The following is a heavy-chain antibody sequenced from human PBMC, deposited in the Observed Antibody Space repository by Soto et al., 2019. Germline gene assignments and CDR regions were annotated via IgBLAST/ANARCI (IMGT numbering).Heavy chain of an antibody. CDR2: IYYSGST. CDR1: GGSISSGDYY. Sequence: SETLSLTCTVSGGSISSGDYYWSWIRQPPGKGLEWIGYIYYSGSTYYNPSLKSRVTISVDTSKNQFSLKLSSVTAADTAVYYCARAVATIGYYYYYGMDVWGQGTTVTVS. V-gene: IGHV4-30-4*01. J-gene: IGHJ6*02. CDR3: ARAVATIGYYYYYGMDV. D-gene: IGHD5-12*01.